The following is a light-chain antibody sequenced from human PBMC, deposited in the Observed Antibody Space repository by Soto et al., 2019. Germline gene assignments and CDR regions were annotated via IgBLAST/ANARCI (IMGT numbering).Light chain of an antibody. CDR1: QSVSRK. Sequence: EIVMTQSPATLSVSPGERATLSCRASQSVSRKLAWYQQKPGQAPRLLIFGASTRATGIPARFSGSGSATEFTLTIGSRQSEDFAVYYCQQYNNWPTTFGQGTKLEIK. V-gene: IGKV3-15*01. CDR2: GAS. CDR3: QQYNNWPTT. J-gene: IGKJ2*01.